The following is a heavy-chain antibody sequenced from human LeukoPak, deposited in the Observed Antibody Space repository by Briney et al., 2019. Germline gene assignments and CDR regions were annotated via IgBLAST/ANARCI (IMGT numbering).Heavy chain of an antibody. CDR3: ARDRVSGGSGSYYTFAFDI. CDR2: INHSRST. D-gene: IGHD3-10*01. V-gene: IGHV4-34*01. CDR1: GGSFSPYY. Sequence: SETLSLTCAVYGGSFSPYYWSWIRQSPDKGLEWIGEINHSRSTNYNPSLKSRVTISVDTSKNQFSLKLSSVTAADTAVYYCARDRVSGGSGSYYTFAFDIWGQGTMVTVSS. J-gene: IGHJ3*02.